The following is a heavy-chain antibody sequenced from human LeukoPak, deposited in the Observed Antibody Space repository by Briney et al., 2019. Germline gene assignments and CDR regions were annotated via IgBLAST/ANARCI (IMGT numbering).Heavy chain of an antibody. CDR3: ARDYLYAFDY. Sequence: GGSLRLSCAASGSSFSSYSMNWVRQAPGKGLEWVSYISGSGNAKHYTDSVKGRFTISRDNAKNALYLQMNSLRAEDTAVYFCARDYLYAFDYWVQGTLVTVSS. J-gene: IGHJ4*02. CDR1: GSSFSSYS. V-gene: IGHV3-48*01. CDR2: ISGSGNAK. D-gene: IGHD2-2*01.